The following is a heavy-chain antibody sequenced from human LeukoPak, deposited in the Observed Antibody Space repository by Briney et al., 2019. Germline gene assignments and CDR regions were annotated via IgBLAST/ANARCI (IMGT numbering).Heavy chain of an antibody. CDR1: GFTFSDYY. CDR3: TRDFGGRIAAAGCVAFDI. CDR2: ISSSGSTI. Sequence: GGSLRLSCAASGFTFSDYYMSWIRQAPGKGLEWVSYISSSGSTIYYADSVKGRFTISRDNAKNSLYLQMNSLRAEDTAVYYCTRDFGGRIAAAGCVAFDIWGQGTMVTVSS. V-gene: IGHV3-11*01. J-gene: IGHJ3*02. D-gene: IGHD6-13*01.